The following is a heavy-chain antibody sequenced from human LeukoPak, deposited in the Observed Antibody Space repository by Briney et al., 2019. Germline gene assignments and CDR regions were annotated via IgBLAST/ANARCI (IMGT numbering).Heavy chain of an antibody. CDR1: GFTFSSYG. V-gene: IGHV3-30*18. Sequence: PGRSLRLSCAASGFTFSSYGMHWVRQAPGKGLEWVAVISYDGSNKYYADSVKGRFTISRDNSKNTLYLQMNSLRAEDTAVYYCEKDRYERKRENLIDYWGQGTLVTVSS. D-gene: IGHD1-26*01. CDR3: EKDRYERKRENLIDY. CDR2: ISYDGSNK. J-gene: IGHJ4*02.